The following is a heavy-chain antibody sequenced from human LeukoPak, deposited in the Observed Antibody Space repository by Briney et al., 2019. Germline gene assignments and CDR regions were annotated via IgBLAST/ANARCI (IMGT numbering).Heavy chain of an antibody. Sequence: GGSLRLSCAASGFTFSSYAMSWVRQAPGKGLEWVSAISGSGGSTYYADSAKGRFTISRDNSKNTLYLQMNSLRAEDTAVYYCAKDYPTVTTFYYGMDVWGQGTTVTVSS. J-gene: IGHJ6*02. CDR1: GFTFSSYA. CDR2: ISGSGGST. V-gene: IGHV3-23*01. CDR3: AKDYPTVTTFYYGMDV. D-gene: IGHD4-17*01.